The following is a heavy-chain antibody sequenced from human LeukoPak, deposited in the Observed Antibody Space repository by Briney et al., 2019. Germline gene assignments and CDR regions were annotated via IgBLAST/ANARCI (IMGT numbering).Heavy chain of an antibody. Sequence: PGGSLRLSCAASGFNFTNYNMNWVRQAPGKGLEWVSSIHSSSGSIYYADSLKGRFTISRDNAKNSLYLQMNSLRAEDTAVYYCARDLAWDAFDIWGQGAMVTVSS. J-gene: IGHJ3*02. V-gene: IGHV3-21*01. CDR3: ARDLAWDAFDI. CDR1: GFNFTNYN. CDR2: IHSSSGSI.